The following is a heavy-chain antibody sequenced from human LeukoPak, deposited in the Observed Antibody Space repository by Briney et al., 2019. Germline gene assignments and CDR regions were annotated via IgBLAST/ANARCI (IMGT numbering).Heavy chain of an antibody. Sequence: SQTLSLTCAVSGGSISSGGYSWSWLRQPPGKGLEWIGYIYHSGSTYYNPSLKSRVTISVDRSKNQFSLKLSSVTAADTAVYYCARGGQLPLDYWGQGTLVTVSS. V-gene: IGHV4-30-2*01. CDR2: IYHSGST. CDR3: ARGGQLPLDY. D-gene: IGHD2-2*01. J-gene: IGHJ4*02. CDR1: GGSISSGGYS.